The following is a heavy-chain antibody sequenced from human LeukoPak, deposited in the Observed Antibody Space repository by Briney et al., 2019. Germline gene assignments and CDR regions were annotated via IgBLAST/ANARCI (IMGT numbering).Heavy chain of an antibody. V-gene: IGHV3-21*01. CDR1: GFTFSGYS. CDR3: ARDQGNLYGDFDY. J-gene: IGHJ4*02. D-gene: IGHD4-17*01. Sequence: KPGGSLRLSCAASGFTFSGYSMNWVRQAPGKGLDWVSSISSYSYIYYADSVKGRFTISRGNAKNSLYLQMNSLRAEDTAVYYCARDQGNLYGDFDYWGQGTLVTVSS. CDR2: ISSYSYI.